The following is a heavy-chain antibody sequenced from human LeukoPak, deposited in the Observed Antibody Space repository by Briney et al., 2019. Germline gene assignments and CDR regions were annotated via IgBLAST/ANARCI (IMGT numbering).Heavy chain of an antibody. D-gene: IGHD1-14*01. J-gene: IGHJ4*02. CDR2: MSYDGSTK. Sequence: GGSLRLSCVASGFTFGSHGLHWVRQAPGKGLEWVAFMSYDGSTKYYADSVKGRFTISRDNSENTLYLQMNSLKAADTAVYYCTREPLFWGQGTLVTVSS. CDR1: GFTFGSHG. CDR3: TREPLF. V-gene: IGHV3-30-3*01.